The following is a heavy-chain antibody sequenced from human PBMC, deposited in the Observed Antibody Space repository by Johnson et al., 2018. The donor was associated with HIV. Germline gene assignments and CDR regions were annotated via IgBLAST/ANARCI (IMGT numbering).Heavy chain of an antibody. D-gene: IGHD6-19*01. J-gene: IGHJ3*02. CDR3: ARDAVAAANAFDI. Sequence: VESVKGRFTISRDNAKNSLYLQMNSLRAEDTAVYYCARDAVAAANAFDIWGQGTMVTVSS. V-gene: IGHV3-7*04.